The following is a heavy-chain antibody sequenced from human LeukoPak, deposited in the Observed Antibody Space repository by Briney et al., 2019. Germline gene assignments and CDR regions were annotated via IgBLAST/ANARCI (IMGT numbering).Heavy chain of an antibody. CDR3: ARRCSSTSCLQY. V-gene: IGHV3-48*03. CDR1: GFTFSSYE. D-gene: IGHD2-2*01. CDR2: ISRGGTTI. J-gene: IGHJ4*02. Sequence: PGGSLRLSCAASGFTFSSYEMNWVRQAPGKGLEWVSYISRGGTTIYYADSVKGRFTISRDNAKNLVYLQMNSLRAKDSAVYYCARRCSSTSCLQYWGQGTLVTVSS.